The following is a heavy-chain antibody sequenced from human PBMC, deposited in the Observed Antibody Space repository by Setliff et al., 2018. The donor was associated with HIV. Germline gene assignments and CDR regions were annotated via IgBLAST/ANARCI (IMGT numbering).Heavy chain of an antibody. CDR3: ARHGGRDQINWFDP. V-gene: IGHV4-39*01. CDR2: MHYSGIT. D-gene: IGHD2-21*02. J-gene: IGHJ5*02. Sequence: NPSETLSLTCTVSGGSISNTYSLWGWIRQPPGKGLEWIGSMHYSGITHYNPSLRGRVTISIDASKNQFSLRLSSLTAADTALYYCARHGGRDQINWFDPWGQGTLVTVSS. CDR1: GGSISNTYSL.